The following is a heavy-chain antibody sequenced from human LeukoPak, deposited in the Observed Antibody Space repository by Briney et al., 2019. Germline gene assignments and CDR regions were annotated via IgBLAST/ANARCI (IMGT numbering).Heavy chain of an antibody. CDR2: IYYSGST. Sequence: PSETLSLTCTVSGGSISSSSYYWGWIRQPPGKGLEWIGYIYYSGSTNYNPSLKSRVTISVDTSKNQFSLKLSSVTAADTAVYYCAISPIVGATSGAFDIWGQGTMVTVSS. J-gene: IGHJ3*02. CDR3: AISPIVGATSGAFDI. CDR1: GGSISSSSYY. V-gene: IGHV4-61*05. D-gene: IGHD1-26*01.